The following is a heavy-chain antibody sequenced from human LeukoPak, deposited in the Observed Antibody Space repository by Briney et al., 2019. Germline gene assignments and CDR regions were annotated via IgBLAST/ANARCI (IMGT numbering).Heavy chain of an antibody. J-gene: IGHJ3*02. V-gene: IGHV3-23*01. CDR1: GFTFSSYA. Sequence: GGSLRLSCAASGFTFSSYAMSWVRQAPGKGLEWVSAISGGGASGGRTYYADAVKGRFTISRDNSKNTLYLQMNSLRAEDTAVYYCARAPYYYDTSGFLIWGQGTMVTVSS. CDR2: ISGGGASGGRT. D-gene: IGHD3-22*01. CDR3: ARAPYYYDTSGFLI.